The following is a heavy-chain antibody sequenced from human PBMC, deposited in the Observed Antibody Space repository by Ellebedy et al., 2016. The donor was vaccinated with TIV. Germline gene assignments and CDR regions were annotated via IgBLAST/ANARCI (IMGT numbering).Heavy chain of an antibody. CDR2: ISTYNGYT. CDR3: ARGRFLEWEYDY. D-gene: IGHD3-3*01. Sequence: ASVKVSCXASGYTFTSYGINWVRQAPGQVLEWMGWISTYNGYTNYAQKPQGRVTMTRNTSISTAYMELSSLRSEDTAVYYCARGRFLEWEYDYWGQGTLVTVSS. J-gene: IGHJ4*02. CDR1: GYTFTSYG. V-gene: IGHV1-18*01.